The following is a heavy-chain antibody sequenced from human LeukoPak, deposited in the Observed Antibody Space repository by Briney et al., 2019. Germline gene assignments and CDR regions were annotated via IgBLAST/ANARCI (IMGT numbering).Heavy chain of an antibody. CDR3: ARGLERRPFYYYYYGMDV. Sequence: GGSLRLSCAASGFTFSSYDMHWARQATGKGLEWVSAIGTAGDTYYPGSVKGRFTISRENAKNSLYLQMNSLRAGDTAVYYCARGLERRPFYYYYYGMDVWGQGTTVTVSS. D-gene: IGHD1-1*01. CDR2: IGTAGDT. J-gene: IGHJ6*02. V-gene: IGHV3-13*01. CDR1: GFTFSSYD.